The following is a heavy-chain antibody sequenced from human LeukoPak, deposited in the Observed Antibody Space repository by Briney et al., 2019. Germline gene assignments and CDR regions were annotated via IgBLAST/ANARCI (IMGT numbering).Heavy chain of an antibody. V-gene: IGHV4-59*01. Sequence: KPSETLSLTCAVYGGSFSGYYWSWIRQPPGKGLEWIGYIYYSGSTNYNPSLKSRVTISVDTSKNQFSLKLSSVTAADTAVYYCARLHSNWFDPWGQGTLITVSS. D-gene: IGHD4-4*01. CDR1: GGSFSGYY. J-gene: IGHJ5*02. CDR2: IYYSGST. CDR3: ARLHSNWFDP.